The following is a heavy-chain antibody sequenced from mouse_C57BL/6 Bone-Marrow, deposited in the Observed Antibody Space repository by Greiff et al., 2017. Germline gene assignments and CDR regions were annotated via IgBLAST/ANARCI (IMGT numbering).Heavy chain of an antibody. V-gene: IGHV14-4*01. Sequence: EVQLQQSGAELVRPGASVKLSCTASGFNIKDDYMHWVKQRPEQGLEWIGWIDPENGDTEYASKFQGKATITADTSSNTAYLQLSSLTSEDTAVYYCTHYYVYAMDYWGQGTSVTVSS. CDR1: GFNIKDDY. CDR3: THYYVYAMDY. J-gene: IGHJ4*01. D-gene: IGHD2-1*01. CDR2: IDPENGDT.